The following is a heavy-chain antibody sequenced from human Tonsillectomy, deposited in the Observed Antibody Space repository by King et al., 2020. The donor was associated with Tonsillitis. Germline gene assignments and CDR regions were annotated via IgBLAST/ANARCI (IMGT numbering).Heavy chain of an antibody. V-gene: IGHV1-46*03. Sequence: VQLVQSGAEVKRPGASVKVSCKASGYTFTSYYMHWVRQAPVQGLEWMGLINPSGGSTSYAQKFQGRVTMTSDTSTSTVYMGLSSLRSEDTAVYYCATSDGQGWLDAFHIWGQGTMVTVSS. CDR2: INPSGGST. CDR1: GYTFTSYY. J-gene: IGHJ3*02. D-gene: IGHD2-15*01. CDR3: ATSDGQGWLDAFHI.